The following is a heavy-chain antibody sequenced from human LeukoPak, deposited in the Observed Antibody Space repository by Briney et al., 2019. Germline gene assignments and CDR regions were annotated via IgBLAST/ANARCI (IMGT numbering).Heavy chain of an antibody. CDR1: GFIFSNYA. CDR2: ISFDGSNI. CDR3: AREVPYGDYQDGEGFDP. V-gene: IGHV3-30*04. J-gene: IGHJ5*02. D-gene: IGHD4-17*01. Sequence: PGGSLRLSCAASGFIFSNYAMHWVRQAPGKGLDWVAVISFDGSNIYYADSAKGRFTISRDNSKNTLYLQMNSLRAEVTALYYCAREVPYGDYQDGEGFDPWGQGTLVTVSS.